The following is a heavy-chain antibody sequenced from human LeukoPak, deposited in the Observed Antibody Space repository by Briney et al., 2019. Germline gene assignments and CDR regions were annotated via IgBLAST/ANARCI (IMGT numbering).Heavy chain of an antibody. J-gene: IGHJ4*02. D-gene: IGHD6-19*01. CDR2: IRNDGSKK. CDR3: ARDRLDGAVAGTLPLDY. V-gene: IGHV3-30*02. Sequence: GGSLRLSCAASGFTFSTYDMHWVRQAPGKGLEWVAFIRNDGSKKYYADSVKGRFTISRDNSKNTLYLQMNSLRAEDTAVYYCARDRLDGAVAGTLPLDYWGQGTLVTVSS. CDR1: GFTFSTYD.